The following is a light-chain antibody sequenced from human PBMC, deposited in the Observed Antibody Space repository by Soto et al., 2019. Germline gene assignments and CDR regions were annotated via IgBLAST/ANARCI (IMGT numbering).Light chain of an antibody. Sequence: QSVLTQPPSASGSPGQSVTISCTGTSSDVGGYNYVSWYQQHPGKAPKLMIYEVSKRPSGVPDRFSGSKSGNTASLTVSGLQAEDEAGYYCSSYAGFNSDVFGTGTKLTVL. CDR2: EVS. J-gene: IGLJ1*01. CDR3: SSYAGFNSDV. CDR1: SSDVGGYNY. V-gene: IGLV2-8*01.